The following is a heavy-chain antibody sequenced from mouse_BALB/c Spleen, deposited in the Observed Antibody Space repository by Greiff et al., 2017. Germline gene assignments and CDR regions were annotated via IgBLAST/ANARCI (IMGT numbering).Heavy chain of an antibody. CDR1: GFTFSSFG. CDR2: ISSGSSTI. V-gene: IGHV5-17*02. J-gene: IGHJ4*01. CDR3: AAWDYAMDY. Sequence: EVKLVESGGGLVQPGGSRKLSCAASGFTFSSFGMHWVRQAPEKGLEWVAYISSGSSTIYYADTVKGRFTISRDNPKNTLFLQMTSLRSEDTAMYDCAAWDYAMDYWGQGTSVTVSS. D-gene: IGHD4-1*01.